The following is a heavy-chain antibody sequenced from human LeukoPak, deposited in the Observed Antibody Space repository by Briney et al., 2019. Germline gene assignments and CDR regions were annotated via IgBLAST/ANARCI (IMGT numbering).Heavy chain of an antibody. V-gene: IGHV1-2*02. Sequence: ASVKVSCKASGYTFTGYYMHWVRQAPGQGLEWMGWINPNSGGTNYAQKLQGRVTMTTDTSTSTAYMELRSLRSDDTAVYYCARDSAVWGSLNWFDPWGQGTLVTVSS. CDR2: INPNSGGT. CDR3: ARDSAVWGSLNWFDP. J-gene: IGHJ5*02. CDR1: GYTFTGYY. D-gene: IGHD3-16*01.